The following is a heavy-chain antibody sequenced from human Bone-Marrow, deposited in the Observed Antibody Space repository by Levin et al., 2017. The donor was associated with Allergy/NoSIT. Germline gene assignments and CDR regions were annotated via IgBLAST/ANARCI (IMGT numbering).Heavy chain of an antibody. CDR1: GFSLSTSGVG. Sequence: SGPTLVKPTQTLTLTCTFSGFSLSTSGVGVGWIRQPPGKALEWLALIYWDDDKRYSPSLKSRLTITKDTSKNQVVLTMTNMDPVDTATYYCAHRLGFDFWSGYYGGWFDPWGQGTLVTVSS. D-gene: IGHD3-3*01. V-gene: IGHV2-5*02. J-gene: IGHJ5*02. CDR2: IYWDDDK. CDR3: AHRLGFDFWSGYYGGWFDP.